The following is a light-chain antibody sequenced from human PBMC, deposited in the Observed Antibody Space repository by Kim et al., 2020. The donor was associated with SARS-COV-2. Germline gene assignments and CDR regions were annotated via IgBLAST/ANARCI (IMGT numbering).Light chain of an antibody. CDR1: QSISSH. J-gene: IGKJ3*01. CDR3: QQSYITPFT. Sequence: DILMTQSPSSLSASVGDRVTITCRTSQSISSHLNWYHQKPGRAPKLLIYAASTLQGGVPSRFSGSGSETDFTLTISSLQPEDFGTYFCQQSYITPFTFGPGTKVDIK. CDR2: AAS. V-gene: IGKV1-39*01.